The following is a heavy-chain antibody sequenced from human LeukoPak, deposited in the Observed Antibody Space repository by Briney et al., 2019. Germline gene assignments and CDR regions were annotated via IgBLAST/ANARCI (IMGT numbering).Heavy chain of an antibody. Sequence: GGSLRLSCAASGFTFSSYGMHWVRQAPGKGLEWGAVIWYDGSNKYYADSVKGRFTISRDKSKNTLYLQMNSLRAEDTAVYYCARESGDSSGYDAFDIWGQGTMVTVSS. CDR3: ARESGDSSGYDAFDI. V-gene: IGHV3-33*01. CDR1: GFTFSSYG. J-gene: IGHJ3*02. CDR2: IWYDGSNK. D-gene: IGHD3-22*01.